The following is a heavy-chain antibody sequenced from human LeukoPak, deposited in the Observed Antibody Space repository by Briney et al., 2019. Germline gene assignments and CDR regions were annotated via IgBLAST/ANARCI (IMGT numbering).Heavy chain of an antibody. Sequence: GASVKVSCKASGYTFTRYALHWVRQAPRQRLEWMGWVNAGNGKTKYSQKFQGRVTITRDTSASAAYMEPNSLRSEDTAVYYCARSSYDFLTGSPLLNSFDYWGQGTLVTVSS. CDR1: GYTFTRYA. CDR3: ARSSYDFLTGSPLLNSFDY. V-gene: IGHV1-3*01. D-gene: IGHD3-9*01. J-gene: IGHJ4*02. CDR2: VNAGNGKT.